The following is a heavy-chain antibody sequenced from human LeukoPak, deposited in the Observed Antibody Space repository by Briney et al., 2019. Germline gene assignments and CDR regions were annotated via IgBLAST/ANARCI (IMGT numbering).Heavy chain of an antibody. V-gene: IGHV1-18*01. Sequence: ASVKVSCKASGYTFRSYGLSWVRQAPGQGLEWLGWISAYNGDTRYEQNFQGRVTLTTDTSTTTAYMELTNLRSDDTAVYYCARVKYNWNDIFENWFDPWGQGTLVTVSS. D-gene: IGHD1-1*01. CDR3: ARVKYNWNDIFENWFDP. J-gene: IGHJ5*02. CDR1: GYTFRSYG. CDR2: ISAYNGDT.